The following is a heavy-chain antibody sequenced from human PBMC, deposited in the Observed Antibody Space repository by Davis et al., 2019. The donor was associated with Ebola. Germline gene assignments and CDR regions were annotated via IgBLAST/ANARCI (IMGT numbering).Heavy chain of an antibody. CDR2: ISVRGDGT. J-gene: IGHJ4*02. Sequence: GGSLRLSCAASGFTFSSYSMNWVRQAPGKGLEWVSGISVRGDGTSYSDSVKGRFTISRDNSKNTLYLQMNSLRAEDTAVYYCARETSTGWLAQGYWGQGTLVTVSS. CDR1: GFTFSSYS. V-gene: IGHV3-23*01. CDR3: ARETSTGWLAQGY. D-gene: IGHD3-22*01.